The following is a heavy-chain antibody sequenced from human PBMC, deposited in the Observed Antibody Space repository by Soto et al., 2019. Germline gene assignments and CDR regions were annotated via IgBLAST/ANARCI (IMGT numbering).Heavy chain of an antibody. J-gene: IGHJ4*02. Sequence: SETLSLTCTVSGGSISSYYWSWIRQPPGKGLEWIGYIYYSGSTNYNPSLKSRVTISVDTSKNQFSLKLSSVTAADTAVYYCARFGRILTGYYPLDYWGQGTLVTVSS. D-gene: IGHD3-9*01. CDR1: GGSISSYY. V-gene: IGHV4-59*08. CDR2: IYYSGST. CDR3: ARFGRILTGYYPLDY.